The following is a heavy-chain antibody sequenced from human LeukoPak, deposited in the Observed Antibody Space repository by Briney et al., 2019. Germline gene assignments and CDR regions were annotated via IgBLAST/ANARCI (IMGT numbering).Heavy chain of an antibody. CDR3: ARGGSPDTAMVTGHAFDI. V-gene: IGHV3-66*01. Sequence: PGGSLRLSCAASGFTVSSNYMSWVRQAPGKGLEWVSVIYSGGSTYYADSVKGRFTISRDNSKNTLYLQMNSLRAEDTAVYYCARGGSPDTAMVTGHAFDIAGQGTMVTVSS. CDR1: GFTVSSNY. CDR2: IYSGGST. J-gene: IGHJ3*02. D-gene: IGHD5-18*01.